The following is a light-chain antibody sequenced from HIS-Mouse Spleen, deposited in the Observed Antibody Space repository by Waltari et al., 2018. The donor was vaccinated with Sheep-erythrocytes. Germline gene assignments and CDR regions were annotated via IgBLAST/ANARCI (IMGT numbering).Light chain of an antibody. Sequence: QSALTQPRSVSGSPGQSVTISCPGTISDVGVYIYVSWYQQHPGKAPKLMIYDVSKRPSGVPDRFSGSKSGNTASLTISGLQAEDEADYYCCSYAGSYNHVFATGTKVTVL. J-gene: IGLJ1*01. CDR1: ISDVGVYIY. V-gene: IGLV2-11*01. CDR3: CSYAGSYNHV. CDR2: DVS.